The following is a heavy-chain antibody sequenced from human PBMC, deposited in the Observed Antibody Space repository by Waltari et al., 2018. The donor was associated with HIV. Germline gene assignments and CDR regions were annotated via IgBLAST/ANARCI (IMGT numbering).Heavy chain of an antibody. J-gene: IGHJ4*02. V-gene: IGHV3-30*04. CDR2: ISYDGSNK. CDR1: GFTFSSYA. CDR3: ARDPDYYDSSGYVDY. D-gene: IGHD3-22*01. Sequence: QVQLVESGGGVVQPGRSLRLSCAASGFTFSSYALPSVSTAPGMGLEWGAVISYDGSNKYYADSVKGRFTISRDNSKNTLYLQMNSLRAEDTAVYYCARDPDYYDSSGYVDYWGQGTLVTVSS.